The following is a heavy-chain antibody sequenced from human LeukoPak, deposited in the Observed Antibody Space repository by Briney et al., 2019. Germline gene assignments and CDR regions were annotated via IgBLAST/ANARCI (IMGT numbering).Heavy chain of an antibody. D-gene: IGHD6-19*01. CDR2: IYYSGST. CDR1: GGSISSSSYY. Sequence: SETLSLTCTVSGGSISSSSYYWGWIRQPPGKGLEWIGSIYYSGSTYYNPTLKSRVTISVDTSKNQFSLKLSSVTAADTAVYYCARQGSIAVAGDLDYWGQGTLVTVSS. J-gene: IGHJ4*02. CDR3: ARQGSIAVAGDLDY. V-gene: IGHV4-39*01.